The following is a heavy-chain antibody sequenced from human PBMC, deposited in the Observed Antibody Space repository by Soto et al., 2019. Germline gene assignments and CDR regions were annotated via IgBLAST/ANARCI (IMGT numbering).Heavy chain of an antibody. D-gene: IGHD2-2*01. Sequence: QVQLVQSGGGLVKPGGSLRLSCAGSGFTFSDFYMSWIRQAPGKGLEWISYISSSGSNIYYADSVKGRFTISRDNAKNSLSLQMNSLRAEDTAVYYCARDHPDNVVVPPALWVDIWFDPWGQGTQVTVSS. V-gene: IGHV3-11*01. J-gene: IGHJ5*02. CDR2: ISSSGSNI. CDR1: GFTFSDFY. CDR3: ARDHPDNVVVPPALWVDIWFDP.